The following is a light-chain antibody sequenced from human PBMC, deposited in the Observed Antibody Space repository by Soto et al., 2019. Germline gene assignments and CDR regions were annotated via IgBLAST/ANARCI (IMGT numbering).Light chain of an antibody. J-gene: IGLJ1*01. CDR1: SSSIGAGYD. Sequence: QSVLTQPPSVSGAPVQSVTISCTGSSSSIGAGYDVHWYQQLPGTAPKLLIYGKNNRPSGVPDRFSGSKSGTSASLAITGLQAEDEADYYCQSYDNSHYVFGTGTKVTVL. CDR2: GKN. V-gene: IGLV1-40*01. CDR3: QSYDNSHYV.